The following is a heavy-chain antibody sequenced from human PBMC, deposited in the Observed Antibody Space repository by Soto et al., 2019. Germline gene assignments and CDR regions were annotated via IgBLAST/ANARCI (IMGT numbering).Heavy chain of an antibody. CDR2: TRNKANSYTT. V-gene: IGHV3-72*01. J-gene: IGHJ4*02. CDR3: ARLAVGAYYFGY. Sequence: EVQLVESGGGLVQPGGSLRLSCAASGFTFSDHYMDWVRQAPGKGLEWVGRTRNKANSYTTEYAASVKGRFTISRDDSKNSLYLQMNSLETEGTAVYYCARLAVGAYYFGYWGQGTLVPLSS. CDR1: GFTFSDHY. D-gene: IGHD1-26*01.